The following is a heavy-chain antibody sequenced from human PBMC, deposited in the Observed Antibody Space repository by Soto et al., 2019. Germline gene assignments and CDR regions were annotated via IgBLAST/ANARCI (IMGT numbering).Heavy chain of an antibody. J-gene: IGHJ4*02. CDR3: ARATGTLRSRNCDY. CDR1: GGSISSYY. Sequence: SETLSLTCTVSGGSISSYYWSWIRQPPWKGLEWIGSIYHTGSTYYSKSLRSRLTMSVDTSKSQFSLRLSSVTAADTAVYYCARATGTLRSRNCDYWGQGSLVTVSS. D-gene: IGHD1-1*01. CDR2: IYHTGST. V-gene: IGHV4-59*12.